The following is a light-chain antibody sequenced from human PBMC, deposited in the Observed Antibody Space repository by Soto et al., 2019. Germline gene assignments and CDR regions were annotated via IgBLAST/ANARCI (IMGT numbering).Light chain of an antibody. V-gene: IGKV1-39*01. Sequence: DIQMTQSPSSLSASVGDRVTITCRASQSIGSYLNWYHQKPGKAPKLLIHGASRLQSGVPSRFSGSGSGTDFTLTISSLQPEDFASYYCQQSYSTPPLTFGGGTQVEIK. CDR2: GAS. CDR1: QSIGSY. CDR3: QQSYSTPPLT. J-gene: IGKJ4*01.